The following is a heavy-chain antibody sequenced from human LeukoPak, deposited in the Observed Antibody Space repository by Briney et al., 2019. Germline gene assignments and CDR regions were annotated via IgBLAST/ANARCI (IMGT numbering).Heavy chain of an antibody. CDR1: GGTFSSYA. Sequence: SVSDSRKASGGTFSSYAISWVRQAPGQGLEWMGRIIPILGIANYAQKFQGRVTITADKSTSTAYMELSSLRSEDTAVYYCARLGVAVAATGKKHSDYWGQGTLVTVSS. D-gene: IGHD6-19*01. CDR2: IIPILGIA. J-gene: IGHJ4*02. V-gene: IGHV1-69*04. CDR3: ARLGVAVAATGKKHSDY.